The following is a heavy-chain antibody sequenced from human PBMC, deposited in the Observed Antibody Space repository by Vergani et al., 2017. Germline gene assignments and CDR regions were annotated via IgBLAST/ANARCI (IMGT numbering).Heavy chain of an antibody. D-gene: IGHD2-21*01. CDR3: ARGALWWLRQIDS. V-gene: IGHV4-59*01. J-gene: IGHJ4*02. CDR1: GDSMNTYY. CDR2: TYVSGDT. Sequence: QVQLQESGPGLVKPSETLSLTCSVSGDSMNTYYWTWIRQPPGKGLEWIGYTYVSGDTKYNPSLKSPVTMSLDTSKNQFSLNRLSVTAADTAVYYCARGALWWLRQIDSWGQGTLVTVSS.